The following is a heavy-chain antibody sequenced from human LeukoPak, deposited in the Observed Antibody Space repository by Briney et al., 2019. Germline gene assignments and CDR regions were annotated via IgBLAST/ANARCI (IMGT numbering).Heavy chain of an antibody. J-gene: IGHJ4*02. Sequence: GGSLRLSCVASGFTFSGYWMSWVRQAPGEGLEWVANIKQEGGEFYYVDAVKGRFTISRDNAKNSLYLQMNRLRVDDTAVYYCARARGYSYNPLFDYWGQGTLVTVSP. CDR2: IKQEGGEF. D-gene: IGHD5-18*01. CDR1: GFTFSGYW. CDR3: ARARGYSYNPLFDY. V-gene: IGHV3-7*04.